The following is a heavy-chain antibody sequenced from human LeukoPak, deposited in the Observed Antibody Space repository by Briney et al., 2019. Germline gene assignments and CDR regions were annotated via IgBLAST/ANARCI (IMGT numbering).Heavy chain of an antibody. Sequence: SETLSLTCTVSGGSISSYYWSWIRQPAGKGLEWIGRIYTSGSTNYNPSLKSRVTMSVDTSKNQFTLKLSSVTAGDTAVYYCARGTMVRGVIIRDWGQGTLVTVSS. V-gene: IGHV4-4*07. J-gene: IGHJ4*02. D-gene: IGHD3-10*01. CDR2: IYTSGST. CDR3: ARGTMVRGVIIRD. CDR1: GGSISSYY.